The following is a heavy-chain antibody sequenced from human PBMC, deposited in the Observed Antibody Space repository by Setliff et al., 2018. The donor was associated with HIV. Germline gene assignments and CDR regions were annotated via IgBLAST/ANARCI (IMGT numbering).Heavy chain of an antibody. J-gene: IGHJ4*02. CDR3: AGSWSGYPLSFGY. V-gene: IGHV4-61*02. Sequence: PSETLSLTCTVSGGSISSGSYYWSWIRQPAGKGLEWIGRIYTSGSTNYNPSLKSRATISVDTSKNQFSLKLSSVTAADTAVYYCAGSWSGYPLSFGYWGQGTLVTVSS. CDR2: IYTSGST. CDR1: GGSISSGSYY. D-gene: IGHD3-3*01.